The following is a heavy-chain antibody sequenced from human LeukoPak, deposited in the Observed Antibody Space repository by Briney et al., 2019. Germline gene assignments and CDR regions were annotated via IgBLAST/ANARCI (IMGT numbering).Heavy chain of an antibody. Sequence: GESLKISCKGSGYSFTSYWIGWVRQIPGKDLEWMGIIYPGDSDTRYSPSFQGQVTISADKSISTAYLQWSSLKASDTAMYYCATLKQLPEYYFDYWGQGTLVTVSS. CDR3: ATLKQLPEYYFDY. D-gene: IGHD2-2*01. CDR2: IYPGDSDT. J-gene: IGHJ4*02. V-gene: IGHV5-51*01. CDR1: GYSFTSYW.